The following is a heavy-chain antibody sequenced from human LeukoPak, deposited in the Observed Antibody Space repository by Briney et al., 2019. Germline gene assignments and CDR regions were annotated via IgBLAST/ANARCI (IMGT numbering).Heavy chain of an antibody. V-gene: IGHV3-74*01. J-gene: IGHJ4*02. Sequence: GGSLRLSCGASGFIFSSYWIHWVRQAPGKGLVWVSRISTDGSSTSYADSVKGRSTISRDNAKNTLYLQMSSLRAEDTAVYYCARDSGSFYFDSWGQGTLVTVSS. CDR2: ISTDGSST. D-gene: IGHD1-26*01. CDR1: GFIFSSYW. CDR3: ARDSGSFYFDS.